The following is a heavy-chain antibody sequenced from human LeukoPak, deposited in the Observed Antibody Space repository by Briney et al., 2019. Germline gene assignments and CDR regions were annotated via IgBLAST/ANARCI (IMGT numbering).Heavy chain of an antibody. CDR2: ISYDGSNK. J-gene: IGHJ6*03. CDR1: GFTFSSYA. Sequence: GGSLRLSCAASGFTFSSYAMHWVRQAPGKGLEWVAVISYDGSNKYYADSVKGRFTISRDNSKNTLYLQMNSLRAEDTAVYYCARPQLGINYHYYMDVWGKGTTVIVSS. D-gene: IGHD3-16*01. V-gene: IGHV3-30*04. CDR3: ARPQLGINYHYYMDV.